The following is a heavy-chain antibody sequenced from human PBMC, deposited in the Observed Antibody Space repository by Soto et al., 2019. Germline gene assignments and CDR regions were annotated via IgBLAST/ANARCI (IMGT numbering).Heavy chain of an antibody. CDR2: IYPGDSDT. CDR1: GYSFTSYW. Sequence: GESLKISCKGSGYSFTSYWIGWVRQMPGKGLEWMGIIYPGDSDTRYSPSFQGQVTISADKSISTAYLQWSSLKALDTAMYYCARSGIAARPSSWFDPWGQGTLVTVSS. CDR3: ARSGIAARPSSWFDP. V-gene: IGHV5-51*01. J-gene: IGHJ5*02. D-gene: IGHD6-6*01.